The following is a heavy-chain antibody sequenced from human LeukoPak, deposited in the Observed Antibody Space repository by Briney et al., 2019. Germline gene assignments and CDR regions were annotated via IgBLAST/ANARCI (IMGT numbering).Heavy chain of an antibody. CDR3: ARVTTVTTSFHFDY. CDR2: IYYSGST. D-gene: IGHD4-17*01. J-gene: IGHJ4*02. V-gene: IGHV4-30-4*01. CDR1: GGSISSGVYY. Sequence: PSQTLSLTCTVSGGSISSGVYYWGWIRQPPGAGLEWIVYIYYSGSTYYHPSLKSRVTISLDTSKNQFSLKLSSVTAADTAVYYCARVTTVTTSFHFDYWGQGTLVTVSS.